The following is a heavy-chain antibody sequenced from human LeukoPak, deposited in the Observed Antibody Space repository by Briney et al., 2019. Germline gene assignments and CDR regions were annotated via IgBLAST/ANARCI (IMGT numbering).Heavy chain of an antibody. CDR3: AKRGYSYGSFDYYGMDV. CDR2: INPNSGGT. CDR1: GYTFTGYY. Sequence: GASVEVSCKASGYTFTGYYMHWVRQAPGQGLEWMGWINPNSGGTNYAQKFQGRVTMTRDTSISTAYMELSRLRSDDTAVYYCAKRGYSYGSFDYYGMDVWGQGTTVTVSS. J-gene: IGHJ6*02. V-gene: IGHV1-2*02. D-gene: IGHD5-18*01.